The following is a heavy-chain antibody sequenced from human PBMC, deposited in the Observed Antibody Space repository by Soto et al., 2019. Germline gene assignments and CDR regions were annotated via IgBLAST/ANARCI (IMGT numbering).Heavy chain of an antibody. CDR1: GYTFTSYG. V-gene: IGHV1-18*01. J-gene: IGHJ4*02. Sequence: ASVKVSCKASGYTFTSYGISWVRQAPGQGLEWMGWISAYNGNTNYAQKLQGRVTMTTDTSTSTAYMELRSLRSDDTAVYYCARDTSYYYDSSGSYSGHYWCPGPLVTVSS. D-gene: IGHD3-22*01. CDR2: ISAYNGNT. CDR3: ARDTSYYYDSSGSYSGHY.